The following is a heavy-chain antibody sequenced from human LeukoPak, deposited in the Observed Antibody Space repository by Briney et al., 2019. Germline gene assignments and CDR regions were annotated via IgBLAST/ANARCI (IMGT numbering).Heavy chain of an antibody. CDR3: ARHQHGDFWSGSSPFDY. J-gene: IGHJ4*02. CDR2: IIPILGIA. Sequence: GASVKVSCKASGGTFSSYAISWVRQAPGQGLEWMGRIIPILGIANYAQKFQSRVTITTDESTSTAYMELSSLRSEDTAVYYCARHQHGDFWSGSSPFDYWGQGTLVTVSS. CDR1: GGTFSSYA. V-gene: IGHV1-69*04. D-gene: IGHD3-3*01.